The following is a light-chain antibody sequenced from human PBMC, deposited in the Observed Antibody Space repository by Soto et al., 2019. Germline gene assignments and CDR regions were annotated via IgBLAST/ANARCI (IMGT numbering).Light chain of an antibody. CDR3: QQYGNSRT. CDR1: QSVTSGY. CDR2: GAS. V-gene: IGKV3-20*01. J-gene: IGKJ1*01. Sequence: EIGLTQSPGTLSLSPGERATLSCRASQSVTSGYLAWYQQKPGQAPRLLIYGASNRATGIPDRFSGSGSGTDFTLTISRLEPEDFAVYYCQQYGNSRTFGQGTKVEIK.